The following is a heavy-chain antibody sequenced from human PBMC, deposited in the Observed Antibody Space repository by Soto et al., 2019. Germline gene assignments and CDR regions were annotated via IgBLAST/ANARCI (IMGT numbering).Heavy chain of an antibody. CDR1: GFTFSSYA. Sequence: EVQLLESGGGLVQPGGSLRLSCAASGFTFSSYAMGWVRQAPGKGLEWVSAISGSGGSTYYADSVKGRFTISRDNSKNTLYLQMNSLRAEDTAVYYCAKVPTPNQYYYDSSGYPYFLHVGWYFDLWGRGTLVTVSS. J-gene: IGHJ2*01. CDR2: ISGSGGST. CDR3: AKVPTPNQYYYDSSGYPYFLHVGWYFDL. D-gene: IGHD3-22*01. V-gene: IGHV3-23*01.